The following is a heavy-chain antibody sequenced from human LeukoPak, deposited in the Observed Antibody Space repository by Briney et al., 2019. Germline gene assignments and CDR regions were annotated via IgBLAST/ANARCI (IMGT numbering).Heavy chain of an antibody. J-gene: IGHJ4*02. V-gene: IGHV4-34*01. CDR2: INHSGST. CDR1: GGSFSGYY. D-gene: IGHD3-22*01. Sequence: SETLSLTCAVYGGSFSGYYWSWIRQPPGKGLEWIGEINHSGSTNYNPSLKSRVTISVDTSKNQFSLKLSSVTAADTAVYYCARVGSGYRVYWGQGTLVTVSS. CDR3: ARVGSGYRVY.